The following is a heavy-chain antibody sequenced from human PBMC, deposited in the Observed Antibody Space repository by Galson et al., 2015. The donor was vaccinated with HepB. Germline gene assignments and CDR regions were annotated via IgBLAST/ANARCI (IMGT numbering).Heavy chain of an antibody. CDR3: ARDHPWGWRYYGSGSEGSNYFDY. V-gene: IGHV4-34*01. D-gene: IGHD3-10*01. CDR1: GGSFSGYY. CDR2: INHSGST. J-gene: IGHJ4*02. Sequence: SLTCAVYGGSFSGYYWSWIRQPPGKGLEWIGEINHSGSTNYNPSLKSRVTISVDTSKNQFSLKLSSVTAADTAVYYCARDHPWGWRYYGSGSEGSNYFDYWGQGTLVTVSS.